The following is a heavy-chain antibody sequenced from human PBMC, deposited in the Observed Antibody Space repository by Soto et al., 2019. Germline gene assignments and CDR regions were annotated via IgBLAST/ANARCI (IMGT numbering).Heavy chain of an antibody. CDR3: ARVPGQWRVGGMDV. Sequence: QVQLQESGPGLVKPSETLSLTCTVSGGSVSSGSYYWSWIRQPPGKGLEWIGYIYYSGSTNSNPSLKSRVTISVDTSKTQFSLKLSSVTAADTAVYYCARVPGQWRVGGMDVWGQGTTVTVSS. CDR1: GGSVSSGSYY. V-gene: IGHV4-61*01. CDR2: IYYSGST. D-gene: IGHD6-19*01. J-gene: IGHJ6*02.